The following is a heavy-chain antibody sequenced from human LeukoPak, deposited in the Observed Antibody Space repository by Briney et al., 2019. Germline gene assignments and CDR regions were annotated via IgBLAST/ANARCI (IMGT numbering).Heavy chain of an antibody. CDR3: AAPSARSTVTTWSAFDL. CDR2: INPDSGGT. D-gene: IGHD4-17*01. Sequence: ASVKVSCKASGYTFTGYYMHWVRQAPGQGLEWMGWINPDSGGTKYAQKFQGRVTMTEDTSTNTAYMELSSLRSEDSAMYYCAAPSARSTVTTWSAFDLWGQGTMVTVSS. V-gene: IGHV1-2*02. J-gene: IGHJ3*01. CDR1: GYTFTGYY.